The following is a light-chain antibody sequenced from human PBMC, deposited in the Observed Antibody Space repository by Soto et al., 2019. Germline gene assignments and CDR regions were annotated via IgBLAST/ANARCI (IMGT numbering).Light chain of an antibody. CDR3: QQSYSTVLT. J-gene: IGKJ4*02. V-gene: IGKV1-39*01. Sequence: DIQMTQSPSSLSASVGDRVTITCRASQSISSYLNWYQQKPGKAPKLLIYAASSLQSGVPSRFSGSGSGTDFTLPISSLLPEDFATYYCQQSYSTVLTFGAGTKV. CDR2: AAS. CDR1: QSISSY.